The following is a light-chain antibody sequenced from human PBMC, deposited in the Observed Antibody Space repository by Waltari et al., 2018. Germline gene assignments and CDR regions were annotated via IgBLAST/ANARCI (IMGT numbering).Light chain of an antibody. J-gene: IGKJ1*01. Sequence: DIQMTQSPSSLSASVGDRVTITCRASQGISSWLAWYQQKPGKAPKLLIYKASSLQSGVPSRFSGSGSGTDFTLAISNLQPEDCATYYCQQYNSAPWSFGQGTKVEIK. CDR1: QGISSW. CDR3: QQYNSAPWS. V-gene: IGKV1-5*03. CDR2: KAS.